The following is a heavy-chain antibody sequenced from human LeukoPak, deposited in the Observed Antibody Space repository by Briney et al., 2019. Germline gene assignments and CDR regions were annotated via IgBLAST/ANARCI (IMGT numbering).Heavy chain of an antibody. CDR1: GGSISSGGYS. V-gene: IGHV4-30-2*01. Sequence: SQTLSLTCAVSGGSISSGGYSWSWIRQPPGKGLEWIGYIYHSGSTYYNPSLNSRVTIAVDRSKNQFSLKLCSVTAADTAVYYCARVQAKIPPDHDAFDIWGQGTMVTVSS. CDR2: IYHSGST. D-gene: IGHD5-24*01. J-gene: IGHJ3*02. CDR3: ARVQAKIPPDHDAFDI.